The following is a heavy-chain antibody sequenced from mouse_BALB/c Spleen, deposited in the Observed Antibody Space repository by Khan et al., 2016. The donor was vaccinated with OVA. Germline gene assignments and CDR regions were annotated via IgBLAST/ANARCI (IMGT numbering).Heavy chain of an antibody. CDR3: ARVYGGDFDY. J-gene: IGHJ2*01. CDR2: ISYSGNT. CDR1: GYSITTDYA. D-gene: IGHD1-1*01. Sequence: EVKLLESGPGLVKPSQSLSLTCTVTGYSITTDYAWNWIRQFPGNKLEWMGFISYSGNTKYNPSFKSRISITLETSKNPFFLQLKSETTEDTARYYCARVYGGDFDYWGQGTTLTVSS. V-gene: IGHV3-2*02.